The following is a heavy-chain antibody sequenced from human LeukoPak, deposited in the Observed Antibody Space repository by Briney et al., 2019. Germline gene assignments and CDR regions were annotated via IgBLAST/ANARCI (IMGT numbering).Heavy chain of an antibody. CDR1: GFVFNSHP. D-gene: IGHD1-14*01. CDR3: AREEPAGSIDY. Sequence: GGSLRLSCAASGFVFNSHPMHWVRQAPGKGLECVSAISGNGDSTYYANSVKGRFTISRDISRNTLYLQMGSLRAEDTALYYCAREEPAGSIDYWGQGTLVTVSS. V-gene: IGHV3-64*01. CDR2: ISGNGDST. J-gene: IGHJ4*02.